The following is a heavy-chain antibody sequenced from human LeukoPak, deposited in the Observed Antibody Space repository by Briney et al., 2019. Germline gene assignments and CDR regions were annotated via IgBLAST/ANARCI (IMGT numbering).Heavy chain of an antibody. CDR3: ASQLRLDY. CDR2: ISYDGSNK. V-gene: IGHV3-30*03. J-gene: IGHJ4*02. CDR1: GFTFSSYG. D-gene: IGHD4-17*01. Sequence: GRSLRLSCAASGFTFSSYGMHWVRQAPGKGLEWVAVISYDGSNKYYADSVKGRFTISRDNSKNTLYLQMNSLRVEDTAVYYCASQLRLDYWGQGTLVTVSS.